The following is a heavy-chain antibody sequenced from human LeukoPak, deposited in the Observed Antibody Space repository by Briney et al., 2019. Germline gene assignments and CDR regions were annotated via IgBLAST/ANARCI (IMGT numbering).Heavy chain of an antibody. CDR2: IHPGDSDT. V-gene: IGHV5-51*01. Sequence: ASLPISSTGSRYSSTLYSLRFVRLTPGKGLAYLLTIHPGDSDTTYSPSFQGQVTISADKSISTAYLQWSSLKASDTAMYYCARQSAYDTTAKDAFDIWAQGTMVTVSS. CDR1: RYSSTLYS. J-gene: IGHJ3*02. D-gene: IGHD5-12*01. CDR3: ARQSAYDTTAKDAFDI.